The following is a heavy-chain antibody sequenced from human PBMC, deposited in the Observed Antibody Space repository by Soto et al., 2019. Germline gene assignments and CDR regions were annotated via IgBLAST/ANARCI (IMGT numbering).Heavy chain of an antibody. V-gene: IGHV3-30-3*01. CDR2: RSYYGNNK. J-gene: IGHJ6*02. CDR1: GFTFSSYA. D-gene: IGHD2-15*01. Sequence: QVQLVESGGGVVQPGRSLRPPCAASGFTFSSYAMYWVRQAPGKGPEWVAIRSYYGNNKHYADSVKGRFTIARDNSKNTLYLPMNSMGAEDTVVYYCARAGCDGGTCYTLVGLRYGMDVWGQGTRVTVSS. CDR3: ARAGCDGGTCYTLVGLRYGMDV.